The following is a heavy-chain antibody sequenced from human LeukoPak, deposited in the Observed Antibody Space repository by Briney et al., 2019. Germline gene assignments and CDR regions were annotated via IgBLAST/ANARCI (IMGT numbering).Heavy chain of an antibody. CDR3: ARELRFNIFYYGMDV. J-gene: IGHJ6*02. V-gene: IGHV4-34*01. D-gene: IGHD3-3*01. CDR2: INHSGST. CDR1: GGSFSGYY. Sequence: SETLSLTCAVYGGSFSGYYWSWIRQPPGKGLEWIGEINHSGSTNYNPSLKSRVTISVDTSKNQFSLKLSSVTAADTAVYYCARELRFNIFYYGMDVWAKGPRSPSP.